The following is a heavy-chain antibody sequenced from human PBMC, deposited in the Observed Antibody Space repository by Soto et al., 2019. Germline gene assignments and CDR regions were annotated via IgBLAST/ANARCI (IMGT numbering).Heavy chain of an antibody. J-gene: IGHJ3*02. D-gene: IGHD3-3*01. CDR3: VRLGEGGYITIFGVAFDI. V-gene: IGHV5-51*01. Sequence: GESLKISCKGSGYSFTSYWIGWVRQMPGKGLEWMGIIYPGDPDTRYSPSFQGPVMRSADKSLSTACLQWSSLKASDTAMYYCVRLGEGGYITIFGVAFDIWGQGTMVSVSS. CDR1: GYSFTSYW. CDR2: IYPGDPDT.